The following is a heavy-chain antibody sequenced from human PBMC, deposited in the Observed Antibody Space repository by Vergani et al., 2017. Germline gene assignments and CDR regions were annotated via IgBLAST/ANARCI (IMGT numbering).Heavy chain of an antibody. D-gene: IGHD3-10*01. Sequence: QVQLQQWGAGLLKPSETLSLTCAVYGGSFSGYYWSWIRQPPGKGLEWVVEINHSGITNYNPSLNSRVTISVDTSNNQFSLKLCSVTAADTAVYCCARGVPYYGSGSYYFDDWGQGTLVTASS. CDR1: GGSFSGYY. CDR3: ARGVPYYGSGSYYFDD. CDR2: INHSGIT. V-gene: IGHV4-34*01. J-gene: IGHJ4*02.